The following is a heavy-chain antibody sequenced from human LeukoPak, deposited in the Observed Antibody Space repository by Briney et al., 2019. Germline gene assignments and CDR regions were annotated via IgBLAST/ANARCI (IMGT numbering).Heavy chain of an antibody. D-gene: IGHD6-19*01. CDR1: GFSISSGGYS. J-gene: IGHJ4*02. CDR3: ARAVLAVAGTTKYYFDY. Sequence: SETLSLTCAVSGFSISSGGYSWSWLRQPPGKGLEWIGYIYHSGSTYYNPSLKSRVTISVDRSKNQFSLKLSSVTAADTAVYYCARAVLAVAGTTKYYFDYWGQGTLVTVSS. V-gene: IGHV4-30-2*01. CDR2: IYHSGST.